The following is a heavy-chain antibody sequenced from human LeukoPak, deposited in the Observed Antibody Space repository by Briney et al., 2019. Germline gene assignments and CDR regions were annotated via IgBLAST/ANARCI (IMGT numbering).Heavy chain of an antibody. CDR2: INHNGNVN. Sequence: GGSLRLSCAASGFTFSSYWMNWARQAPGKGLEWVASINHNGNVNYYVDSVRGRFTISRDNAKNSLYLQMSNLRAEDTAVYFCARGGGLDVWGQGATVTVSS. CDR1: GFTFSSYW. D-gene: IGHD3-16*01. CDR3: ARGGGLDV. V-gene: IGHV3-7*03. J-gene: IGHJ6*02.